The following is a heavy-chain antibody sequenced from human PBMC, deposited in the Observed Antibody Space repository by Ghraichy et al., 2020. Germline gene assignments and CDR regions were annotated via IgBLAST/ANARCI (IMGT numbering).Heavy chain of an antibody. CDR2: IYYSGST. V-gene: IGHV4-39*01. J-gene: IGHJ2*01. CDR1: GGSISDSSHY. Sequence: SETLSLTCSVSGGSISDSSHYWGWIRQPPGKGLEWIGSIYYSGSTTYNPSLKSRVTIAVDTSKNQFSLELRSVTAADTAVYYCARNKSRGWNAGWNFDLWGRGALVTVSS. CDR3: ARNKSRGWNAGWNFDL. D-gene: IGHD1-1*01.